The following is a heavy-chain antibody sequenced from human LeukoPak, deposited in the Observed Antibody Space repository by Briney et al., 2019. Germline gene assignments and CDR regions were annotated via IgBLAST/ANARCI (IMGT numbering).Heavy chain of an antibody. CDR3: ARLEYYYGSGSSTYYFDN. J-gene: IGHJ4*02. D-gene: IGHD3-10*01. CDR1: GGSISSYY. CDR2: IYYSGTT. Sequence: RSSETLSLTCTVSGGSISSYYWSWIRQPPGKGLEWVGYIYYSGTTNYNPSLKSRVTISLDTSKNQFSLKLISVTAADTAVYYCARLEYYYGSGSSTYYFDNWGQGTLVTVSS. V-gene: IGHV4-59*01.